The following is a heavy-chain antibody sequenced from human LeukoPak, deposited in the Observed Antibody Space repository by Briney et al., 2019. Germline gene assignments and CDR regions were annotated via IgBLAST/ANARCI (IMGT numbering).Heavy chain of an antibody. CDR2: ISYDGSKK. Sequence: PGLSLRLSCAASGFTFSYYAMDWVRQAPGKGLEWVAFISYDGSKKDFADSVKGRFTVSRDNSKNTLYLQMYSLTTADTALYYCVRSRGTIPNFDYWGQGTRVTVSS. CDR3: VRSRGTIPNFDY. D-gene: IGHD2-21*01. J-gene: IGHJ4*02. V-gene: IGHV3-30*04. CDR1: GFTFSYYA.